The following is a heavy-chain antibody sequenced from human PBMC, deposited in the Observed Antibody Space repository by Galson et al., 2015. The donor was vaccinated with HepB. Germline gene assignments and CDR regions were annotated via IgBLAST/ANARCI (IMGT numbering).Heavy chain of an antibody. CDR2: ISAYNGNT. CDR1: GYTFTSYG. Sequence: SVKVSCKASGYTFTSYGISWVRQAPGQGLEWMGWISAYNGNTSYAQKLQGRVTMTTDTSTSTAYMELRSLRSDDTAVYYCARQGLTYYDFWSGYYRGAFDIWGQGTMVTVSS. D-gene: IGHD3-3*01. CDR3: ARQGLTYYDFWSGYYRGAFDI. J-gene: IGHJ3*02. V-gene: IGHV1-18*01.